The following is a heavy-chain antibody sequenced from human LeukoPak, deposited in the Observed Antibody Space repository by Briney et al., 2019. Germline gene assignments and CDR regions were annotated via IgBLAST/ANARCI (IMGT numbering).Heavy chain of an antibody. CDR2: ISAYNDNT. D-gene: IGHD3/OR15-3a*01. CDR3: ARADWRGGGNYYYGMDV. J-gene: IGHJ6*02. Sequence: ASVKVSCKASGYTFTSYGINWVRQAPGQGLEWMGWISAYNDNTDYGQKFQVRVTMTADTSTNTAYMELRSLRSDDTAVYYCARADWRGGGNYYYGMDVWGQGTTVTVSS. V-gene: IGHV1-18*01. CDR1: GYTFTSYG.